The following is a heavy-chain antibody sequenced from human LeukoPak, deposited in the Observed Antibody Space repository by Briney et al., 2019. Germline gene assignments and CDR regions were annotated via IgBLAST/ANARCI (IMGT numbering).Heavy chain of an antibody. CDR1: GGSISSYY. CDR2: INYSGST. CDR3: ASYSSRAIRY. D-gene: IGHD6-13*01. V-gene: IGHV4-59*08. Sequence: SETLSLTCTVSGGSISSYYWNWIRQPPGKGLEWIGYINYSGSTNYNPSLSSRVTISVDTSKNQFSLKLSSVTAADTAVYYCASYSSRAIRYWGQGTLVTVSS. J-gene: IGHJ4*02.